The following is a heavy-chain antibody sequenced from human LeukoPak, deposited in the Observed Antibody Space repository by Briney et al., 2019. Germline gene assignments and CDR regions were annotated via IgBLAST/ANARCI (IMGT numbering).Heavy chain of an antibody. V-gene: IGHV3-53*01. CDR3: AKRSGINYGFFDS. Sequence: GSLRLSCAASGFTVSSNYMSWVRQAPGKGLEWVSVIYSGGSTYYADSVKGRFTISRDNSKNTAYLQMNSLRSEDTAVYYCAKRSGINYGFFDSWGQGTLVTVSS. D-gene: IGHD1-26*01. CDR2: IYSGGST. CDR1: GFTVSSNY. J-gene: IGHJ4*02.